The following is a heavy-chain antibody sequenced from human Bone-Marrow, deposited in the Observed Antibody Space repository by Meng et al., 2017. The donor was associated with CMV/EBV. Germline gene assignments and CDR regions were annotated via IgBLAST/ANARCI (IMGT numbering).Heavy chain of an antibody. CDR3: AKDSGYGMDV. CDR1: GFTFSDYY. D-gene: IGHD6-25*01. V-gene: IGHV3-11*04. CDR2: ISSSGSTI. J-gene: IGHJ6*02. Sequence: GESLKISCAASGFTFSDYYMSWIRQAPGKGLEWVSYISSSGSTIYYADSVKGRFTISRDNSKNTLYLQMNSLRAEDTAVYYCAKDSGYGMDVWGQGTTVTVSS.